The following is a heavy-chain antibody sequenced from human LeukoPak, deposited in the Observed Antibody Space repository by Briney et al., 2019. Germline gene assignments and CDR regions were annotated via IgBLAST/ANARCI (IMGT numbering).Heavy chain of an antibody. J-gene: IGHJ4*02. V-gene: IGHV4-31*03. CDR1: GGSISSGGYY. CDR2: IYYSGST. Sequence: PSETLSLTCTVSGGSISSGGYYWSWIRQHPGKGLEWIGYIYYSGSTYYNPSLKSRVTISVDTSKNQFSLKLSSVTAADTAVYYCARVIFGVVIDYWGQGTLATVSS. CDR3: ARVIFGVVIDY. D-gene: IGHD3-3*01.